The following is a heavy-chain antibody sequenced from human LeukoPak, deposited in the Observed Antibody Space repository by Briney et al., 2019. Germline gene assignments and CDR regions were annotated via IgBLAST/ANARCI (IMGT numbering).Heavy chain of an antibody. CDR2: MSGSGGST. V-gene: IGHV3-23*01. J-gene: IGHJ4*02. CDR1: GFTFSSYA. CDR3: AKRRAQELWFGVRSDDY. D-gene: IGHD3-10*01. Sequence: GRSLRLSCAASGFTFSSYAMSWVRQAPGKGLEWVSAMSGSGGSTYYADSVKGRFTISRDNSKNTLYLQMNSLRAEDTAVYYCAKRRAQELWFGVRSDDYWGQGTLVSVSS.